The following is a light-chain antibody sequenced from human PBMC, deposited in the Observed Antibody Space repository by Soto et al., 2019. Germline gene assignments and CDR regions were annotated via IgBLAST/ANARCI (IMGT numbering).Light chain of an antibody. J-gene: IGKJ3*01. CDR3: QKYSSVPV. V-gene: IGKV1-27*01. CDR1: QDIRNF. CDR2: AAS. Sequence: DIPMTQSPTSLSASVGDRVTITCRASQDIRNFVAWYQQKPGKAPKLLIYAASTLQSGVPSRFSGSGSWTDFTLTINSLQPEDVATYSCQKYSSVPVFGPGTKVEIK.